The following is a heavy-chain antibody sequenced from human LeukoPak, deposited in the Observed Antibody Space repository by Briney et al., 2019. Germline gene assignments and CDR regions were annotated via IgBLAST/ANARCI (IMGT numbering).Heavy chain of an antibody. CDR3: ARVVVAATPYYYYYYYTDV. D-gene: IGHD2-15*01. CDR2: INPNSGGT. V-gene: IGHV1-2*02. Sequence: ASVKVSCKASGYTFTGYYMHWVRQAPGQGLEWMGWINPNSGGTNYAQKFQGRVTMTRDTSISTAYMELSRLRSDDTAVYYCARVVVAATPYYYYYYYTDVWGKGTTVTASS. CDR1: GYTFTGYY. J-gene: IGHJ6*03.